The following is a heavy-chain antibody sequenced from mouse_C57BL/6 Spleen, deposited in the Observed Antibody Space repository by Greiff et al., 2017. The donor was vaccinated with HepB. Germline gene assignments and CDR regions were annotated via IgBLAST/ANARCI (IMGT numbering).Heavy chain of an antibody. CDR3: ARAGLGNYAMDY. Sequence: QVQLQQPGAELVKPGASVKLSCKASGYTFTSYWMHWVKQRPGQGLEWIGVIHPNSGSTNYNEKFKSKATLTVDKSSSTAYMQLSSLTSEDSAVYYCARAGLGNYAMDYWGQGTSVTVSS. D-gene: IGHD4-1*01. CDR1: GYTFTSYW. V-gene: IGHV1-64*01. J-gene: IGHJ4*01. CDR2: IHPNSGST.